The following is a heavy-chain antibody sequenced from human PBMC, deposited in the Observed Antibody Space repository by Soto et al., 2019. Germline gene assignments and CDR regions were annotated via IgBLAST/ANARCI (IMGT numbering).Heavy chain of an antibody. V-gene: IGHV1-69*08. CDR3: ARDVAIRRTYWYFDL. CDR2: IIPILGIA. Sequence: QVQLVQSGAEVKKPGSSVKVSCKASGDTFSSCTISWVRQAPGQGLEWMGRIIPILGIANYAQKFQGRVTITADKSTSTAYMELSSLRSEDTAVYYCARDVAIRRTYWYFDLWGRGTLVTVSS. D-gene: IGHD2-21*01. CDR1: GDTFSSCT. J-gene: IGHJ2*01.